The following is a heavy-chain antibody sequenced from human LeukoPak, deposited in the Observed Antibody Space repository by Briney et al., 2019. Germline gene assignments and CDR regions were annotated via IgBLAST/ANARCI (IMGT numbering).Heavy chain of an antibody. CDR2: ISGRGGST. J-gene: IGHJ4*02. V-gene: IGHV3-23*01. Sequence: PGASLRLSSAPSGFTFSSYAMSCVRQTPGKGLEWVSAISGRGGSTYYADSVKGRFTISRDNSKNTLYLQMNSLRAEDTAVYYCAKGDSSGWYGPYFDYWGQGTLVTVSS. CDR1: GFTFSSYA. D-gene: IGHD6-19*01. CDR3: AKGDSSGWYGPYFDY.